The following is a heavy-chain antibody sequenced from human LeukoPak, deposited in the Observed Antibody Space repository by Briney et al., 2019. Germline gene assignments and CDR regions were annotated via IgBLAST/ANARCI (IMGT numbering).Heavy chain of an antibody. J-gene: IGHJ5*02. D-gene: IGHD5-12*01. CDR2: IYTSGST. Sequence: SETLSLTCTVSGGSISSGSYYWSWIRQPAGKGLEWIGRIYTSGSTNYNPSLKSRVTISVDTSKNQFSLKLSSVTAADTAVYYCARVVSTYSGYVNWFDPWGQGTLVTVSS. CDR3: ARVVSTYSGYVNWFDP. CDR1: GGSISSGSYY. V-gene: IGHV4-61*02.